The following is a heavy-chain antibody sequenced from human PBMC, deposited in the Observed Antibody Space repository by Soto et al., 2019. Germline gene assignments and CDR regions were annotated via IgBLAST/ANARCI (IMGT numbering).Heavy chain of an antibody. J-gene: IGHJ6*02. V-gene: IGHV3-53*01. Sequence: GGSLRLSCAASGFTVSSNYMSWVRQAPGKGLEWVSVIYSGGSTYYADSVKGRFTISRDNSKKTLYLQMNSLRAEDTAVYYCARDSPGVDYYDSSGYPHYYYYGMDVWGQGTTVTVSS. D-gene: IGHD3-22*01. CDR2: IYSGGST. CDR3: ARDSPGVDYYDSSGYPHYYYYGMDV. CDR1: GFTVSSNY.